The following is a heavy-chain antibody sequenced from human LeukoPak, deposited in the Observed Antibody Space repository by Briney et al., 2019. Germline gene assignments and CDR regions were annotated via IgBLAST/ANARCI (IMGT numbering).Heavy chain of an antibody. Sequence: PGGSLRLSCAASGFTFSNAWMSWVRQAPGKGLEWVDRIKSKTDGGTTDYAAPVKGRFTISGHDSKNTLYLQMNSLKTEDTAVYYCTTDIGYSSSWYYFDYWGQGTLVTVSS. CDR3: TTDIGYSSSWYYFDY. D-gene: IGHD6-13*01. CDR1: GFTFSNAW. CDR2: IKSKTDGGTT. V-gene: IGHV3-15*01. J-gene: IGHJ4*02.